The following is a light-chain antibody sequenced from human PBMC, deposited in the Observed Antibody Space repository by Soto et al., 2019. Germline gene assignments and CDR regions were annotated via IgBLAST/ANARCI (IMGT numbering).Light chain of an antibody. CDR1: QSVNSN. J-gene: IGKJ1*01. CDR2: GIS. CDR3: QQYNNWPLWT. V-gene: IGKV3-15*01. Sequence: EIVLTRSPATLSLSPGESATLSCRASQSVNSNYLAWYQQHPGQPPRLLIYGISTRATGIPARFSGSGSGTEFTLTISSLQSEDFAVYYCQQYNNWPLWTFGQGTKVDIK.